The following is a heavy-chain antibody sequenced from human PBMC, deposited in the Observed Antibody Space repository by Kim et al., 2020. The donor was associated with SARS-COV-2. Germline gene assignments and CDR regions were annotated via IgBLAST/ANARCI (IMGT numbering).Heavy chain of an antibody. CDR3: AKDSTILWFGEGGLTY. CDR1: GFTFSSYA. Sequence: GGSLRLSCAASGFTFSSYAMSWVHQAPGKGLEWVSAISGSGGSTYYADSVKGRFTISRDNSKNTLYLQMNSLRAEDTAVYYCAKDSTILWFGEGGLTYWGQGTLVTVSS. J-gene: IGHJ4*02. D-gene: IGHD3-10*01. V-gene: IGHV3-23*01. CDR2: ISGSGGST.